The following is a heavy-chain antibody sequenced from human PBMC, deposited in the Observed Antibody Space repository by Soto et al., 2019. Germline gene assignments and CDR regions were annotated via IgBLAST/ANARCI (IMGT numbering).Heavy chain of an antibody. CDR3: ASWELGGTSGY. D-gene: IGHD1-26*01. V-gene: IGHV3-73*02. CDR1: GFTFSGSD. CDR2: ITSKAHSYAT. J-gene: IGHJ4*02. Sequence: EGQLVETGGGLVQPGGSLKLSCAASGFTFSGSDMHWVRQASGKGLEWVGRITSKAHSYATAYAASVKGRFTISRDDSKNTAYLQMNSLKTEDTAVYYCASWELGGTSGYWGQGTLATVPS.